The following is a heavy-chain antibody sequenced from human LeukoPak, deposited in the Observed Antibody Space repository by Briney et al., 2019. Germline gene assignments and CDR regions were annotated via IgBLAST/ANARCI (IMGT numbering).Heavy chain of an antibody. D-gene: IGHD6-19*01. CDR3: AKDTPLSAYTSGWSNNCFDH. CDR1: GFPFTNFA. J-gene: IGHJ4*02. CDR2: VICCGDAT. V-gene: IGHV3-23*01. Sequence: GGSLRLFWAASGFPFTNFAMSWLRQAPGKGLELVSTVICCGDATYYADSVNGRFAIYSDNSNSALHMHMNSLRAEDTALYYCAKDTPLSAYTSGWSNNCFDHWGQGTLVTVSS.